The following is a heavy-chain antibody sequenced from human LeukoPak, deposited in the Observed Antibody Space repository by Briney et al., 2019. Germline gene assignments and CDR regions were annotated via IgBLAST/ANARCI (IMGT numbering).Heavy chain of an antibody. CDR2: IYYSGST. D-gene: IGHD2-15*01. V-gene: IGHV4-31*03. CDR1: GGSISSGGYY. CDR3: AREYCSGGSCYGDSRRNWFDP. J-gene: IGHJ5*02. Sequence: SETLSLTCTVSGGSISSGGYYWSWIRQHPGKGLEWIGYIYYSGSTYYNPSLKSRVTISVDTSKNQFSLKLSSVTAADTAVYYCAREYCSGGSCYGDSRRNWFDPWGQGTLVTVSS.